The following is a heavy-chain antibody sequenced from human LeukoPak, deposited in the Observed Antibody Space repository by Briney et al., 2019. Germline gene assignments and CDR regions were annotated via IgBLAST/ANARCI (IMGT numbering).Heavy chain of an antibody. J-gene: IGHJ3*02. Sequence: GSPKVSRKPSLYTLTIYDINWVPQTLRQGLERVGWMNPNSGNTGNAQKFQGRDTMTRNTSISTPYMELSSLRSEDTAVYYCARGKAAAGTRAFDIWGQGTMVTVSS. CDR3: ARGKAAAGTRAFDI. CDR2: MNPNSGNT. CDR1: LYTLTIYD. V-gene: IGHV1-8*01. D-gene: IGHD6-13*01.